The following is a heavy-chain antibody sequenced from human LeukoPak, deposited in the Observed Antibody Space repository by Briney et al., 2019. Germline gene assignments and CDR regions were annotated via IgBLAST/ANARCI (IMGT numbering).Heavy chain of an antibody. V-gene: IGHV4-31*03. Sequence: PQTLSLTCTVSGGSISSGGYYWSWIRQHPGKGLEWIGYIYYSGSTYYNPSLKSRVTISVDTSKNQFSLKLSSVTAADTAVYYCAREPGGEDYGVDYWGQGTLVTVSS. D-gene: IGHD4-17*01. J-gene: IGHJ4*02. CDR3: AREPGGEDYGVDY. CDR2: IYYSGST. CDR1: GGSISSGGYY.